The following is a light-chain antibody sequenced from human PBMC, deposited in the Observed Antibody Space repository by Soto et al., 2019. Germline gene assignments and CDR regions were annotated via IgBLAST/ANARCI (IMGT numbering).Light chain of an antibody. CDR3: QQYNNWPPIT. J-gene: IGKJ5*01. Sequence: DIQMTQSPSSLSASVGDRVTISCRAAQSISTYLNWYQQKPGTAPRLLIYSASSVETGVPPRFSGSGSGTEFTLTISSLQSEDFAVYYCQQYNNWPPITFGQGTRLEIK. V-gene: IGKV1-39*01. CDR1: QSISTY. CDR2: SAS.